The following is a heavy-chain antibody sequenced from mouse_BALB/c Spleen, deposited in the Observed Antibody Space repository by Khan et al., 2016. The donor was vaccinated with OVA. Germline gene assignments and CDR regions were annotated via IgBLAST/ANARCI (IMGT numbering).Heavy chain of an antibody. V-gene: IGHV3-2*02. J-gene: IGHJ4*01. D-gene: IGHD1-1*01. CDR3: ARGNYYGYALDD. Sequence: EVQLQESGPGLVKPSQSLSLTCTVTGYSITSNYAWNWIRQFPGNKLEWMGYISYSGSTNYNPSLKSRPSITRDTSKNQFFLLLHSVTTEDSATYYCARGNYYGYALDDWGQGTSVTVSS. CDR1: GYSITSNYA. CDR2: ISYSGST.